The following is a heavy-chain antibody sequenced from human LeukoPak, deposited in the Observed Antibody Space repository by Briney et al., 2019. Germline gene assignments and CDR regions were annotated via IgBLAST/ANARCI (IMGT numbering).Heavy chain of an antibody. CDR3: ASSCSSTSCYGRDV. CDR2: INWNGGST. Sequence: GGSLRLSCAASGFTFYDYGMSWVRQAPGRGLEWVSGINWNGGSTGYADSVKGRFTISRDNAKNSLYLQMNSLRAEDTALYHCASSCSSTSCYGRDVWGKGTTVTVSS. CDR1: GFTFYDYG. D-gene: IGHD2-2*01. V-gene: IGHV3-20*01. J-gene: IGHJ6*04.